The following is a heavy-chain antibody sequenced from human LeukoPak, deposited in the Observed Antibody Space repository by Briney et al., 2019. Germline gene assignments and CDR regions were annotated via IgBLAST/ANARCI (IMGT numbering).Heavy chain of an antibody. CDR1: GGSISSGRNY. J-gene: IGHJ4*02. D-gene: IGHD1-26*01. V-gene: IGHV4-61*02. CDR3: ARDPSGTYSSEAWFDY. Sequence: SETLSLTCTVSGGSISSGRNYWSWLRQPAGKGLEWIGRISASGTTKYSPSPKSRLTISVDTSKNQFSLKLSSVTAADTAVYYCARDPSGTYSSEAWFDYWGQGTLVTVSS. CDR2: ISASGTT.